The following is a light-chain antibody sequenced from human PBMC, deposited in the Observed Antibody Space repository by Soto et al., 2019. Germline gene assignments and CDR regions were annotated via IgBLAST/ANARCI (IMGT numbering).Light chain of an antibody. Sequence: QSALTQPASVSGSPGQSITISCTGTSSDVGGYDYVSWYQHHPGKAPKLMIYDVSNRPSGVSNRFSGSKSCNTASLTISGLQPEDEADYYSSSYTTSNTRQIVLGTGTKVTVL. J-gene: IGLJ1*01. CDR1: SSDVGGYDY. CDR2: DVS. V-gene: IGLV2-14*03. CDR3: SSYTTSNTRQIV.